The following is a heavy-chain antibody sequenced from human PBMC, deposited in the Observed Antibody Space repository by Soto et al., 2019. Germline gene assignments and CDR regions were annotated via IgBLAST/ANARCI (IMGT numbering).Heavy chain of an antibody. J-gene: IGHJ4*02. CDR2: IIPIFGTA. V-gene: IGHV1-69*01. Sequence: QVQLVQSGAEVKKPGSSVKVSCKASGGTFSSYAISWVRQAPGQGLEWMGGIIPIFGTANYAQKFQGRVTITADESTSTAYMERSSLRSEDTAVYYCARVPSLVAATGAPDYWGQGTLVTVSS. D-gene: IGHD2-15*01. CDR3: ARVPSLVAATGAPDY. CDR1: GGTFSSYA.